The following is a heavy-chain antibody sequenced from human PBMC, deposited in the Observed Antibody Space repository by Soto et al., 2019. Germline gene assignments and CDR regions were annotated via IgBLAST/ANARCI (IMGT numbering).Heavy chain of an antibody. D-gene: IGHD3-9*01. J-gene: IGHJ6*02. CDR3: AREEHYDILTGYYKGDYYYYGMDV. V-gene: IGHV3-53*01. Sequence: GGSLRLSCAASGFTVSSNYMSWVRQAPGKGLEWVSVIYSGGSTYYADSVKGRFTISRVNSKNTLYLQMNSLRAEDTAVYYCAREEHYDILTGYYKGDYYYYGMDVWGQGTTVTVSS. CDR2: IYSGGST. CDR1: GFTVSSNY.